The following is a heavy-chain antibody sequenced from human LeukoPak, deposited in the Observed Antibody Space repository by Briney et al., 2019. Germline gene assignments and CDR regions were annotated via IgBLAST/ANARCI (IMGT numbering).Heavy chain of an antibody. D-gene: IGHD1-14*01. CDR3: ATLPLTGYYYYYMDV. V-gene: IGHV1-24*01. J-gene: IGHJ6*03. CDR1: GYTLTELS. Sequence: ASVKVSCKVSGYTLTELSMHWVRQAPGKGLEWMGGFDPEDGETIYAQKFQGRVTMTEGTSTDTAYMELSSLRSEDTAVYYCATLPLTGYYYYYMDVWGKGTTVTVSS. CDR2: FDPEDGET.